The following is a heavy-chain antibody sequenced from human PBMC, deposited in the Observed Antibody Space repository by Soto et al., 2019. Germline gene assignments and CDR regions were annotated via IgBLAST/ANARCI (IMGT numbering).Heavy chain of an antibody. CDR2: ISYSGNT. J-gene: IGHJ4*02. CDR1: GGSINIGGYY. Sequence: SETLSLTCTVSGGSINIGGYYWVWIRKPPGNVLEWIGSISYSGNTYNSPSLQSRVIISIDTSKNQFYLNVNSVTAEDTAVYYCARRRASDYGGNNNPYYFDYWGQGTLVTVSS. V-gene: IGHV4-39*01. D-gene: IGHD4-17*01. CDR3: ARRRASDYGGNNNPYYFDY.